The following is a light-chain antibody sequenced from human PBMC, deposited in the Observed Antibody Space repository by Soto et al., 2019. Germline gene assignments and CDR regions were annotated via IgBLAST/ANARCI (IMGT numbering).Light chain of an antibody. J-gene: IGLJ3*02. CDR2: DVS. CDR1: SSDVGGYNY. V-gene: IGLV2-11*01. CDR3: CSYAGNSLWV. Sequence: ALTQPRSVSGSPGQSVTISCTGTSSDVGGYNYVSWYQQHPGKAPKLMIYDVSKWPSGVPDRFSGSKSGNTASLTISGLQAEDEADYYCCSYAGNSLWVFGGGTKLTVL.